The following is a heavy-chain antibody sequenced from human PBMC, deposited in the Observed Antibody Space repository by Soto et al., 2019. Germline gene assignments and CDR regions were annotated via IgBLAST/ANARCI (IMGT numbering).Heavy chain of an antibody. CDR1: GFTFSTYG. V-gene: IGHV3-33*01. CDR3: AREQIGVAGSTYDY. Sequence: QVQLVESGGGVVQPGTSLRLSCAASGFTFSTYGMHWVRQAPGKGLDWVALIWYDGSRTHYAASVKGRFTISRENSKNKMLLQMNSLRVEDTAVYYCAREQIGVAGSTYDYWGQGTLVTVSS. J-gene: IGHJ4*02. CDR2: IWYDGSRT. D-gene: IGHD6-19*01.